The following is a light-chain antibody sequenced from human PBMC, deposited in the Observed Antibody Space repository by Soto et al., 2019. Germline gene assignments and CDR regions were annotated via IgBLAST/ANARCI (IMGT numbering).Light chain of an antibody. J-gene: IGLJ2*01. CDR1: SSDVGGYNY. V-gene: IGLV2-8*01. CDR3: SSHAGSKNMV. Sequence: QSALTQPPSASGSPGQSVTISCTGTSSDVGGYNYVSWYQHHPGKAPKLMIYEVSKRPSGVPDRFSGSKSGNTASLTVSGLQADDDADYNCSSHAGSKNMVFGGGTKVTVL. CDR2: EVS.